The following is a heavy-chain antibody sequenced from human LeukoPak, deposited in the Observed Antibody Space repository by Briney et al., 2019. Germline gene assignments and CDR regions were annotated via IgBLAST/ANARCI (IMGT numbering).Heavy chain of an antibody. CDR3: ARRRPGIAAAGPYYYYMDV. CDR1: GGSISSYY. Sequence: PSETLSLTCTVSGGSISSYYWSWIRQPAGKGLEWIGRIYTSGSTNYNPSLKSRVTISVDTSKNQFSLKLSSVTAADTAVYYCARRRPGIAAAGPYYYYMDVWGKGTTVTVSS. CDR2: IYTSGST. V-gene: IGHV4-4*07. J-gene: IGHJ6*03. D-gene: IGHD6-13*01.